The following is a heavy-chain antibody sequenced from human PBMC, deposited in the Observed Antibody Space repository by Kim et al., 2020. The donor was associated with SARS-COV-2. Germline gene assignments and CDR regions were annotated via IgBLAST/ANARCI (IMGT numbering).Heavy chain of an antibody. CDR2: IIPIFGTA. J-gene: IGHJ6*02. V-gene: IGHV1-69*13. CDR1: GGTFSSYA. D-gene: IGHD3-10*01. Sequence: SVKVSCKASGGTFSSYAISWVRQAPGQGLEWMGGIIPIFGTANYAQKFQGRVTITADESTSTAYMELSSLRSEDTAVYYCARETMVRGGYYYYGMDVWGQGTTVTVSS. CDR3: ARETMVRGGYYYYGMDV.